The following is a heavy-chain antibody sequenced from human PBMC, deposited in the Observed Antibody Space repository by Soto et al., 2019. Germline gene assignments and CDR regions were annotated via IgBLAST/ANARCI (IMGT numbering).Heavy chain of an antibody. J-gene: IGHJ3*02. CDR3: ATTSPGDGAFDI. CDR2: INSDGSST. CDR1: GFTFSSYW. Sequence: EVQLVESGGGLVQPGGSLRLSCAASGFTFSSYWMHWVRQAPGKGLVWVSRINSDGSSTSYADSVKGRFTISRDNAKNTLYLQMSSLRAEDTAVYYCATTSPGDGAFDIWGQGTMVTVSS. D-gene: IGHD3-10*01. V-gene: IGHV3-74*01.